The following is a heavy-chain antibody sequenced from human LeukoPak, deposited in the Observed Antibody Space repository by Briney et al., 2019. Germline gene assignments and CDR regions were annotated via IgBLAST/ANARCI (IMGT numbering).Heavy chain of an antibody. D-gene: IGHD3-10*01. V-gene: IGHV3-74*01. J-gene: IGHJ3*02. CDR3: AITGVADAFDI. Sequence: GGSLRLSCAASGFTFSSYWMHWVRQAPGKGLVWVSRINSDGSSTSYADSVKGRLTISRDNAKNTLYLQMNSLRAGDTAVYYCAITGVADAFDIWGQGTMVTVSS. CDR1: GFTFSSYW. CDR2: INSDGSST.